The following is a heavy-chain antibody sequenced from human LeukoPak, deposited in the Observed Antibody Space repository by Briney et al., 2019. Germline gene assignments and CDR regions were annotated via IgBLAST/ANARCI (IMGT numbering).Heavy chain of an antibody. V-gene: IGHV3-21*01. Sequence: PGGSLRLSCAASGFTFSSYGMSWVRQAPGKGLEWVSSISTGSSYIYYADSVKGRFTISRDNAKNSLYLQMNSLRAEDTAVYYCTRRPIAATAYYFDYWGQGTLITVSS. CDR2: ISTGSSYI. CDR1: GFTFSSYG. D-gene: IGHD6-6*01. CDR3: TRRPIAATAYYFDY. J-gene: IGHJ4*02.